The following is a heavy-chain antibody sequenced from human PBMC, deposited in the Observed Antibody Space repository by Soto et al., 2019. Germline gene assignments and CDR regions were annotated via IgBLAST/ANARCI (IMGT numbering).Heavy chain of an antibody. D-gene: IGHD6-13*01. CDR2: ISSSSSYI. J-gene: IGHJ4*02. Sequence: EVQLVESGGGLVKPGGYLRLSCAASGFTFSSYSMNWVGQAPGKGLEWVASISSSSSYIYYADTVKGRFTISRDNAKNSLYLQVNSLRAGDTAVYYCARAAEGIWSEEDYWGQGTLVNVSA. CDR3: ARAAEGIWSEEDY. V-gene: IGHV3-21*01. CDR1: GFTFSSYS.